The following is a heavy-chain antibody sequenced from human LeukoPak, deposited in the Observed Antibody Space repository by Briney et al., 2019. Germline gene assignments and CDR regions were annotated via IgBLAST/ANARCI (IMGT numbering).Heavy chain of an antibody. Sequence: GRSLRLSRTASGFIFSNYGMHWVRQAPGKGLEWVALIWYDGSNDQYAESVKGRFTISRDNSKNTLYLQMNSLRAEDTAVYYCAKDFSNCSSTSCYSWYFDLWGRGTLVTVSS. CDR3: AKDFSNCSSTSCYSWYFDL. D-gene: IGHD2-2*02. J-gene: IGHJ2*01. V-gene: IGHV3-33*06. CDR1: GFIFSNYG. CDR2: IWYDGSND.